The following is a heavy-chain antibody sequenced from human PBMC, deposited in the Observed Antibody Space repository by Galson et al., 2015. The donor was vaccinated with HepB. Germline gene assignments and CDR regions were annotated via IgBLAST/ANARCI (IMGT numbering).Heavy chain of an antibody. CDR1: GGSISSGYSW. D-gene: IGHD3-22*01. J-gene: IGHJ4*02. Sequence: TLSLTCTVSGGSISSGYSWWGWIRQPPGKGLEWIGSISNGGSTYYNPSLKSRVAVSVDTSNNQFSLRLSSVTAADTAVYFCARRGRGYLFDFWGQGTLVTVSS. CDR2: ISNGGST. V-gene: IGHV4-39*01. CDR3: ARRGRGYLFDF.